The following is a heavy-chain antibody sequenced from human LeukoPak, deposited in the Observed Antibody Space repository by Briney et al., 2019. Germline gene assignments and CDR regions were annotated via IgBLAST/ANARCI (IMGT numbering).Heavy chain of an antibody. CDR3: ASQLGDASDI. CDR1: GFTFSSYA. CDR2: ISGSGGST. Sequence: GGSLRLSCAASGFTFSSYAMSWVRQAPGKGLEWVSSISGSGGSTYYADSVKGRFTISRDNGKNSLYLQMNNLRAEDTAVYYCASQLGDASDIWGQGTMVTVSS. J-gene: IGHJ3*02. V-gene: IGHV3-23*01. D-gene: IGHD6-13*01.